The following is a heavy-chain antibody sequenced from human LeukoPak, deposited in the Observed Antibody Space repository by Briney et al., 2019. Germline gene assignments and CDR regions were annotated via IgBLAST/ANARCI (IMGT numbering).Heavy chain of an antibody. CDR2: ISGSGGSI. V-gene: IGHV3-48*03. CDR1: GETFIYYD. Sequence: GGSLRLSCAASGETFIYYDRNWGRQAPGKGLEWVSYISGSGGSIYYTDSVKGRFTISRDNAKNSLFLQMNSLRAEDTAVYYCSRGRLFGDYWGQGALVTVSS. J-gene: IGHJ4*02. D-gene: IGHD3-16*01. CDR3: SRGRLFGDY.